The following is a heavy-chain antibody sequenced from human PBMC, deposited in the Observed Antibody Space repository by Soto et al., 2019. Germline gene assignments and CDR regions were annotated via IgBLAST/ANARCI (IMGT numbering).Heavy chain of an antibody. D-gene: IGHD5-18*01. V-gene: IGHV3-49*04. CDR1: GFTFGGYA. Sequence: GGSLRLSCTTSGFTFGGYAMSWVRQAPGKGLEWVGFIRGKAYSGTTEYAASVRGRFTISRDDSKSIAYLEMNSLKTEDSGVYFCSRAESPDTAYFSDSWGQGTLVTVSS. CDR3: SRAESPDTAYFSDS. J-gene: IGHJ4*02. CDR2: IRGKAYSGTT.